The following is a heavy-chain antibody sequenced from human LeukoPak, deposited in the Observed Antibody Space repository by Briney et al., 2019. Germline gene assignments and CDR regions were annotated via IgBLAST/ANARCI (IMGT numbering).Heavy chain of an antibody. D-gene: IGHD6-13*01. CDR1: GGSFSGYY. CDR3: ARALIAAAEEFSFDY. Sequence: SETRSLTCAVYGGSFSGYYWSWIRQPPGEGLEWIGEINNSGSTNYNPSLKSRVTISVDTSKNQFSLKLSSVTAADTAVYYCARALIAAAEEFSFDYWGQGTLVTVSS. CDR2: INNSGST. V-gene: IGHV4-34*01. J-gene: IGHJ4*02.